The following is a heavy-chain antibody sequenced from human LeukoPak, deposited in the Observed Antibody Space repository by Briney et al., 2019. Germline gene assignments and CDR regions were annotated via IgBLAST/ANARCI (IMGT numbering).Heavy chain of an antibody. CDR3: AIVVVTSDYYYGMDV. CDR2: IYYSGST. D-gene: IGHD2-21*02. CDR1: GGSISSYY. J-gene: IGHJ6*02. Sequence: SETLSLTCTVSGGSISSYYWSWIRQPPGKGLEWIGYIYYSGSTNYNPSLKSRVTISVDTSKNQFSLKLSSVTAADTAVYYCAIVVVTSDYYYGMDVWGQGTTVTVSS. V-gene: IGHV4-59*12.